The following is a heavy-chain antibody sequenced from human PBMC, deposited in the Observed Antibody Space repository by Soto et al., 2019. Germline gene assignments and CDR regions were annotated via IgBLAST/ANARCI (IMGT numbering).Heavy chain of an antibody. D-gene: IGHD3-10*01. V-gene: IGHV2-5*02. CDR2: IYWDDDK. CDR3: AHSAGYYYGSGSYYGEYWVAY. J-gene: IGHJ4*02. CDR1: GFSLSTSGVG. Sequence: QITLKESGPTLVKPTQTLTLTCTFSGFSLSTSGVGVGWIRQPPGKALEWLALIYWDDDKRYSPSLKSRLTLTTDTTKXXVXLXLTNMDPVDTATYYCAHSAGYYYGSGSYYGEYWVAYWGQGTLVTVSS.